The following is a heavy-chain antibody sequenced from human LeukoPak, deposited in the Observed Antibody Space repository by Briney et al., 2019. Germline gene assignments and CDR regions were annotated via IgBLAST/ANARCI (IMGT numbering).Heavy chain of an antibody. CDR2: IRSKAYGGTT. CDR1: GFTIGDYA. V-gene: IGHV3-49*04. J-gene: IGHJ4*02. CDR3: TRDYPIAVAGNFDY. D-gene: IGHD6-19*01. Sequence: GGSLRLSCTASGFTIGDYAMSWVRQAPGKGLEWVGFIRSKAYGGTTEYAASVKGRFTISRDDSKSIAYLQMNSLKTEDTAVYYCTRDYPIAVAGNFDYWGQGTLVTVSS.